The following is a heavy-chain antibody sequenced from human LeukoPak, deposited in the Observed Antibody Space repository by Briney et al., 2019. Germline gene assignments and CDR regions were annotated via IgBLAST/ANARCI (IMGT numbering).Heavy chain of an antibody. CDR1: GGSNSSYY. J-gene: IGHJ3*02. V-gene: IGHV4-59*01. D-gene: IGHD3-3*01. Sequence: SETLSLTCTVSGGSNSSYYWSWIRQPPGKGLEWIAYINYSGSTNYNPSLKSRVTISVDTSKNHFSLTLSSVTAADTAVYYCARFGGPHAFDIWGQGTMVTVSS. CDR3: ARFGGPHAFDI. CDR2: INYSGST.